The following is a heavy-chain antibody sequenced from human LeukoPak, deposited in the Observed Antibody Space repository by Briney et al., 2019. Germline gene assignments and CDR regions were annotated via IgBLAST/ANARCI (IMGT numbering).Heavy chain of an antibody. CDR2: ISYDGSNK. CDR3: ARRLGRGMDV. Sequence: GGSLRLSRAASGFTFSSYGMHWVRQAPGKGLEWVAVISYDGSNKYYADSVKGRFTISRDNSKNTLYLQMNSLRAEDTTVYYCARRLGRGMDVWGQGTTVTVSS. J-gene: IGHJ6*02. V-gene: IGHV3-30*03. D-gene: IGHD1-26*01. CDR1: GFTFSSYG.